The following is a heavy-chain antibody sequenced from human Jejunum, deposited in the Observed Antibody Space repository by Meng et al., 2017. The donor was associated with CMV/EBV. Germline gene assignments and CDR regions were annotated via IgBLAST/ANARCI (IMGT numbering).Heavy chain of an antibody. CDR3: ARDSLYGGDPDFDY. J-gene: IGHJ4*02. V-gene: IGHV4-39*07. Sequence: SRCSVSADNYFSGWLRQPPGNGLEWIATLFYPGGTYYNPSLESRVTMSVDTSKNQFSLKLRSVTAADTAVYYCARDSLYGGDPDFDYWGQGTLVTVSS. CDR1: RCSVSADNYF. D-gene: IGHD2-21*02. CDR2: LFYPGGT.